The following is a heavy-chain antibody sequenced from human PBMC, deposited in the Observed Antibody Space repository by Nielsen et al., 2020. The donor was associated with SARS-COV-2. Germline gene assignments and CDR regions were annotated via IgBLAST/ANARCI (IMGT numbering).Heavy chain of an antibody. D-gene: IGHD3-10*01. CDR1: GFTFGDYA. V-gene: IGHV3-49*04. CDR3: TRVYYYGSGSLDY. Sequence: GGSLRLSCTASGFTFGDYAVMWVRQAPGKGLEWVGFIRTKAHGGTTEYAASVKGRFTISRDDSKSIAYLQMNSLKTEDTAVYYCTRVYYYGSGSLDYWSQGTLVTVSS. CDR2: IRTKAHGGTT. J-gene: IGHJ4*02.